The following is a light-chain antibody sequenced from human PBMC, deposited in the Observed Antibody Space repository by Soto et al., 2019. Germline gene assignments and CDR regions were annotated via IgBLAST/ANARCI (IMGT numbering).Light chain of an antibody. Sequence: QSALTQPASVSGSPGQSITISCTGTSSDVGGYNFVSWYRQHPDKAPKLILYDVANRPSGVSNRFSGSKSGNTASLTISGLQAEDEADYYCSSYTSSSTLYVFGTGTKVTVL. CDR1: SSDVGGYNF. J-gene: IGLJ1*01. V-gene: IGLV2-14*03. CDR3: SSYTSSSTLYV. CDR2: DVA.